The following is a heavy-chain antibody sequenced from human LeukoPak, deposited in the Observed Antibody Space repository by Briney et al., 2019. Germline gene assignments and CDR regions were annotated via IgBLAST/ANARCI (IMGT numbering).Heavy chain of an antibody. V-gene: IGHV3-9*01. CDR1: GFTFDDYA. Sequence: GGSLRLSCAASGFTFDDYAMHWVRQAPGKGLEWVSGISWNSGSIGYADSVKGRFTISRDNSKNTLYLQMNSLRAEDTAVYYCAKEPIVVVPAARAGGAFDIWGQGTMVTVSS. J-gene: IGHJ3*02. CDR2: ISWNSGSI. CDR3: AKEPIVVVPAARAGGAFDI. D-gene: IGHD2-2*01.